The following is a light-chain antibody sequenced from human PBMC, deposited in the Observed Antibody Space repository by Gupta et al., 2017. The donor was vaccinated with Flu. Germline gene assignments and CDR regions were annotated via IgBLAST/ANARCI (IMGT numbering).Light chain of an antibody. V-gene: IGLV2-14*01. CDR2: EVS. CDR3: SSYTISSTLV. J-gene: IGLJ2*01. Sequence: QSALTQPASVSGSPGQSITISCTGTSSDVGGYNYVSWYQQHPGKAPKLMIYEVSNRPSGVSNRFSGSKSGNTASLTISGLQAEDEADYYCSSYTISSTLVFGGGTTLTVL. CDR1: SSDVGGYNY.